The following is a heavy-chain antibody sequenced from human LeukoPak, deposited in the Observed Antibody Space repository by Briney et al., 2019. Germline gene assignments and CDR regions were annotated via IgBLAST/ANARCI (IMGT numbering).Heavy chain of an antibody. CDR1: GFTFDDYG. J-gene: IGHJ4*02. CDR2: ISSSGSTI. CDR3: ARDNYYDSSGLSGY. Sequence: GGSLRLSCAASGFTFDDYGMSWVRQAPGKGLEWVSYISSSGSTIYYADSVKGRFTISRDNAKNSLYLQMNSLRAEDTAVYYCARDNYYDSSGLSGYWGQGTLVTVSS. V-gene: IGHV3-11*01. D-gene: IGHD3-22*01.